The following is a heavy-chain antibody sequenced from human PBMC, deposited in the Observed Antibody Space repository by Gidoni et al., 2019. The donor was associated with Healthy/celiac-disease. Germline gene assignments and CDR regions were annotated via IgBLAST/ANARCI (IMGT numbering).Heavy chain of an antibody. D-gene: IGHD2-21*02. CDR2: IWYDGSNK. J-gene: IGHJ3*02. CDR3: ARDPTVVTLGPRGNAFDI. Sequence: PGKGLEWVAVIWYDGSNKYYADSVKGRFTISRDNSKNTLYLQMNSLRAEDTAVYYCARDPTVVTLGPRGNAFDIWGQGTMVTVSS. V-gene: IGHV3-33*01.